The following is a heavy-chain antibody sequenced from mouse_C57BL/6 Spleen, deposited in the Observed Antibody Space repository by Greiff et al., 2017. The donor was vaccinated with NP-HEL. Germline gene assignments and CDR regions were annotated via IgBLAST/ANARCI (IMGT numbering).Heavy chain of an antibody. D-gene: IGHD1-1*01. Sequence: VQLQQSGAELVRPGASVTLSCKASGYTFTDYEMHWVKQTPVHGLEWIGAIDPETGGTAYNQKFKGKAILTADKSSSTAYMELRSLTSEDSAVYYCTRSNYYGSCFDYWGQGTTLTVSS. CDR2: IDPETGGT. J-gene: IGHJ2*01. CDR1: GYTFTDYE. CDR3: TRSNYYGSCFDY. V-gene: IGHV1-15*01.